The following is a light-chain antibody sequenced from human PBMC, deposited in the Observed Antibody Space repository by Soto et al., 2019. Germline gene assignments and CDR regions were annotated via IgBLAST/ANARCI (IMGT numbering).Light chain of an antibody. CDR3: QQYHTSSIT. CDR2: DAS. J-gene: IGKJ5*01. V-gene: IGKV1-5*01. Sequence: DITITQSPSTLSASVGDRVTIACRASQTISSWLAWYQQKPGKAPTLLIYDASTLERGVPSRFSGTGSGTEFTLSIDSLQPDDFATYYCQQYHTSSITFGQGTRLEIK. CDR1: QTISSW.